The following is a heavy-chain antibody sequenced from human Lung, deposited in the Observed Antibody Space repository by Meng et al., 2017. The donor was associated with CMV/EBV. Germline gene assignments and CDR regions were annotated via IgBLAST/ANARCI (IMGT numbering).Heavy chain of an antibody. CDR3: APITWVRGLLSMDV. D-gene: IGHD3-10*01. Sequence: GESLKISCAASGFTFSNYWMHWVRQAPGKGLMWVSRINSDGSIRNYADSVKGRFTISRDNAKNTLYLEMNSLRAEDTAVYFCAPITWVRGLLSMDVWGQGTTVTVSS. V-gene: IGHV3-74*01. CDR1: GFTFSNYW. CDR2: INSDGSIR. J-gene: IGHJ6*02.